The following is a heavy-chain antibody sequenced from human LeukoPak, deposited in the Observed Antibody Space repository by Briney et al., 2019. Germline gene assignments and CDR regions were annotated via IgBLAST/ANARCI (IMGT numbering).Heavy chain of an antibody. J-gene: IGHJ4*02. D-gene: IGHD2-15*01. CDR2: INHSGST. V-gene: IGHV4-34*01. Sequence: SETLSLTCTISGGSISSYYWNWIRQPAGKGLEWIGEINHSGSTNYNPSLKSRVTISVDTSKNQFSLKLSSVTAADTAVYYCARSQEDIVVVVAATSSPYYFDYWGQGTLVTVSS. CDR1: GGSISSYY. CDR3: ARSQEDIVVVVAATSSPYYFDY.